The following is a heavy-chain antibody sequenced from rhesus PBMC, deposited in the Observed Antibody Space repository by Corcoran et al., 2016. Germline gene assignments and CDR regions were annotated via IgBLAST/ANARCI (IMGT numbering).Heavy chain of an antibody. CDR2: ISDTGGST. V-gene: IGHV3S18*01. Sequence: EVQLVESGGGLAKPGGSLRLSCAASGFSFSDYYLYWVRQASGKGLEWVSGISDTGGSTYYADSVKGRYTISRENAKNTLYRQMDSLRAEDTAVYYGARDAVTTDNSLDVWGRGVLVTVSS. D-gene: IGHD4-23*01. CDR3: ARDAVTTDNSLDV. CDR1: GFSFSDYY. J-gene: IGHJ5-2*02.